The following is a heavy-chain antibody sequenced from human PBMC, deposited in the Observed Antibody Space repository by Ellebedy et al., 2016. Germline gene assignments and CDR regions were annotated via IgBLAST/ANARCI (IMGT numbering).Heavy chain of an antibody. CDR1: GFTFSSYS. V-gene: IGHV3-21*01. CDR3: ATPGRGSGYDGFDY. CDR2: ISSSSSYI. Sequence: GESLKISXAASGFTFSSYSMNWVRQAPGKGLEWVSSISSSSSYIYYADSVKGRFTISRDNAKNSLYLQMNSLRAEDTAVYYCATPGRGSGYDGFDYWGQGTLVTVSS. J-gene: IGHJ4*02. D-gene: IGHD5-12*01.